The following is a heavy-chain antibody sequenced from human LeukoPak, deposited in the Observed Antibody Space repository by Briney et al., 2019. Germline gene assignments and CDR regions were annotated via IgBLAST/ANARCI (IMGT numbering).Heavy chain of an antibody. J-gene: IGHJ4*02. CDR3: AKDSTWVQLEGYFDY. Sequence: PGGSLRLSCAASGFTFSSFGMHWVRQAPGKGVEWVAFVQYDGSNKYYADSVKGRFTISRDNYKNALYLQMSPLSAEDTAVYYCAKDSTWVQLEGYFDYWGQGTLVTVSS. CDR1: GFTFSSFG. CDR2: VQYDGSNK. D-gene: IGHD1-1*01. V-gene: IGHV3-30*02.